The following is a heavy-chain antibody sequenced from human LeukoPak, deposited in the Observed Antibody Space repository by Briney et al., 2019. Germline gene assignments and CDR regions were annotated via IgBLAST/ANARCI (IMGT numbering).Heavy chain of an antibody. CDR3: ARDRDIVVVVAATVYYYYGMDV. CDR2: ISAYNGNT. D-gene: IGHD2-15*01. V-gene: IGHV1-18*01. CDR1: GYTFTSYG. J-gene: IGHJ6*02. Sequence: GASVKVSCKASGYTFTSYGIRWVRQAPGQGLEWMGWISAYNGNTNYAQKLQGRVTMTTDTSTSTAYMELRSLRSDDTAVYYCARDRDIVVVVAATVYYYYGMDVWGQGTTVTVSS.